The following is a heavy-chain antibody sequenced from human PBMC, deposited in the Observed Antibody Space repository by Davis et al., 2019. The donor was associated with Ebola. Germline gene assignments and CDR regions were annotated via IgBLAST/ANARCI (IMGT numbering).Heavy chain of an antibody. J-gene: IGHJ2*01. CDR2: FYHSGST. Sequence: MPSETLSLTCTVSGASIRMSGFFWGWVRQSPGKGLEYIGIFYHSGSTYYNPSLKSRLTMAVDTSRNQLSVHLASLTAADTAVYYCARRRGTYPDWYLDLWGRGTLVIVSS. CDR3: ARRRGTYPDWYLDL. CDR1: GASIRMSGFF. V-gene: IGHV4-39*07.